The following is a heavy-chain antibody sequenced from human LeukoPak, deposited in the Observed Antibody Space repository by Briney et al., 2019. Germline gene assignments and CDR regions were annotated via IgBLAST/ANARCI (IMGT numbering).Heavy chain of an antibody. D-gene: IGHD6-13*01. J-gene: IGHJ5*02. CDR3: ARAGYSSSWYTVQP. CDR2: ISAYNGNT. V-gene: IGHV1-18*01. Sequence: ASVKVSCKASGYTFTSYGISWVRQAPGQGLEWMGWISAYNGNTNYAQKFQGRVTITRNTSISTAYMELSSLRSEDTAVYYCARAGYSSSWYTVQPWGQGTLVTVSS. CDR1: GYTFTSYG.